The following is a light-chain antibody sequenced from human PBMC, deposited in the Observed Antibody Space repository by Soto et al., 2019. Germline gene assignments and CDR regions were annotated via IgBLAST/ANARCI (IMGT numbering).Light chain of an antibody. Sequence: QSVLTQPPSASGSPGQSVTISCTGTSSDVSGYNYVSWYQQHPGKAHKLMIYEVSKLPSGVPDRFSGSKSGNTASLTVSGLQAEDEADYYCSSYAGSNNLVFGTGTKVTVL. J-gene: IGLJ1*01. V-gene: IGLV2-8*01. CDR1: SSDVSGYNY. CDR3: SSYAGSNNLV. CDR2: EVS.